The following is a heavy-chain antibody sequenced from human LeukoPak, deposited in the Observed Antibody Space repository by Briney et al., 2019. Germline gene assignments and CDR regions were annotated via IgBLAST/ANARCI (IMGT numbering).Heavy chain of an antibody. J-gene: IGHJ4*02. Sequence: GGSLRLSCAASGFTFSSYAMHWVRQAPGKGLEWVAVISYDGSNKYYADSVKGRFTISRDNSKNTLYLQMNSLRAEDTAVYYCARDDAGYSNPGYWGQGTLVTVSS. D-gene: IGHD4-11*01. V-gene: IGHV3-30*04. CDR2: ISYDGSNK. CDR3: ARDDAGYSNPGY. CDR1: GFTFSSYA.